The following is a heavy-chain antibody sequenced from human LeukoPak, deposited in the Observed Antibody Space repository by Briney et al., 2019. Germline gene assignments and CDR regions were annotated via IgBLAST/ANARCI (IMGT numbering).Heavy chain of an antibody. Sequence: PSETLSLTCTVAGVSISRGDYDWSWVRQPRGKGLEGIGYIYYSGSTYYTPSLKSRVTISVDTSKNQFSLKLSSVTAADPAVYYCARDQNSRTLDWYFDLWGRGTLVTVSS. CDR2: IYYSGST. CDR1: GVSISRGDYD. J-gene: IGHJ2*01. CDR3: ARDQNSRTLDWYFDL. V-gene: IGHV4-30-4*02. D-gene: IGHD2-2*01.